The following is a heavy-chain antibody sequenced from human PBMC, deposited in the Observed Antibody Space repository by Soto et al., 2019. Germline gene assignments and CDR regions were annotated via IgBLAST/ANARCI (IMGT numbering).Heavy chain of an antibody. CDR1: GFTFSSYG. Sequence: GGSLRLSCAASGFTFSSYGMHWVRQAPGKGLEWVAVICYDGSNKYYADSVKGRFTISRDNSKNTLYLQMNSLRAEDTAVYYCARGEVSLDTAIYYYGMDVWGQGTTVTVSS. J-gene: IGHJ6*02. V-gene: IGHV3-33*01. CDR2: ICYDGSNK. D-gene: IGHD5-18*01. CDR3: ARGEVSLDTAIYYYGMDV.